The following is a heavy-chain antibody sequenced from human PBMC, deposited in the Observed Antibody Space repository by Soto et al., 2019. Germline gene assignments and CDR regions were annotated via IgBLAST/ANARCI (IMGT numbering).Heavy chain of an antibody. D-gene: IGHD6-6*01. CDR3: ARSPSSSICCYYYYGMDV. Sequence: SQTLSLTCAISGDSVSSNSAAWNWIRQSPSRGLEWLGRTYYRSKWYNDYAVSVKSRITINPDTSKNQFSLQLNSVTPEDTAVYYCARSPSSSICCYYYYGMDVWGQGTTVTVSS. CDR1: GDSVSSNSAA. J-gene: IGHJ6*02. V-gene: IGHV6-1*01. CDR2: TYYRSKWYN.